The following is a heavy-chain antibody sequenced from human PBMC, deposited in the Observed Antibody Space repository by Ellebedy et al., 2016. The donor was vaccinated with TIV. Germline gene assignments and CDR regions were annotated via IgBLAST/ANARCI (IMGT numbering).Heavy chain of an antibody. Sequence: GESLKISCAASGFSFSHYGMHWVRQAPGQGLQSVTFIEFDGSSEDYADSVKGRFTISRDNSKNTLYLQMNSLRREDTAIYYCARKNSTWSADYWGQGTPVTVSS. CDR1: GFSFSHYG. CDR2: IEFDGSSE. J-gene: IGHJ4*02. CDR3: ARKNSTWSADY. D-gene: IGHD2-15*01. V-gene: IGHV3-30*02.